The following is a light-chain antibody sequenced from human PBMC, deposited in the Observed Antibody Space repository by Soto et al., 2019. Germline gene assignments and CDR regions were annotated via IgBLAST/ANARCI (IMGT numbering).Light chain of an antibody. CDR1: SSNIGSGT. CDR2: NNN. Sequence: QSVLTQPPSASGTPGQRVTISCSGSSSNIGSGTVNWYQQLPGTAPKLLIYNNNQRPSGVPDRFSGSKSGTSASLAISGLQSEYEADYYCASWDDSLNGLYVFGTGTKLTVL. V-gene: IGLV1-44*01. J-gene: IGLJ1*01. CDR3: ASWDDSLNGLYV.